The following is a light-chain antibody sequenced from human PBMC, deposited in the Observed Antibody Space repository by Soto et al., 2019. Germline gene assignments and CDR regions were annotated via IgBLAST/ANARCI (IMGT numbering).Light chain of an antibody. CDR2: DAS. V-gene: IGKV3-11*01. CDR1: QSVNTY. J-gene: IGKJ4*01. Sequence: EIVLTQSPATLSLSPGERATLTCRASQSVNTYLAWYQHKPGQAPRLLIYDASSRATGIPARFSGSGSGTDFTLTIGSLEPEDFAIYYCLQRKEWPLLTFGGGTKVEF. CDR3: LQRKEWPLLT.